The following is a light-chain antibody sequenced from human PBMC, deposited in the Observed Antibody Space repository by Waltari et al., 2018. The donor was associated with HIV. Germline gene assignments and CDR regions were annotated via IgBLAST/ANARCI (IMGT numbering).Light chain of an antibody. CDR2: EVS. CDR3: QQYKSFPLT. V-gene: IGKV1-13*02. J-gene: IGKJ5*01. Sequence: AIHLTQPPPSLSASVGARVPITCRASQAVSPALAWYQQKPGRPPKLLIYEVSILQTGVSLRFSGGGSVTNLSLTVNTRHPEDFATYYWQQYKSFPLTFGQGTRVEIK. CDR1: QAVSPA.